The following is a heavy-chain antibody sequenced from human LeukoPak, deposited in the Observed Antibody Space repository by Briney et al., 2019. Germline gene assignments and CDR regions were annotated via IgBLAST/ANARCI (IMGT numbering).Heavy chain of an antibody. Sequence: GGSLRLSCAASGFTFSDYYMNWIRQAPGRGLEWVSYISNSGVKIYYADSVKGRFTVSRDNAKNSLYLQMDSLRVEDTAVYYCARDHPSGHNFWDSYYPPFDYWGQGTLVTVSS. CDR1: GFTFSDYY. D-gene: IGHD3-3*01. CDR2: ISNSGVKI. V-gene: IGHV3-11*01. J-gene: IGHJ4*02. CDR3: ARDHPSGHNFWDSYYPPFDY.